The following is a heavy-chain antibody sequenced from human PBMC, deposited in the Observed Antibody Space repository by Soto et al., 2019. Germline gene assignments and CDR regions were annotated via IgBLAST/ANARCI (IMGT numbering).Heavy chain of an antibody. V-gene: IGHV3-30*18. D-gene: IGHD3-16*01. CDR1: GFTFSSYG. CDR3: AKDVWGGPMDV. Sequence: QVQLVESGGGVVQPGRSLRLSCAASGFTFSSYGMHWVRQAPGKGLEWVAVISYDGSNKYYADSVKGRFTISRDNSKHRLYLQMNSLRAEDTAVYYCAKDVWGGPMDVWGQGTTVTVSS. CDR2: ISYDGSNK. J-gene: IGHJ6*02.